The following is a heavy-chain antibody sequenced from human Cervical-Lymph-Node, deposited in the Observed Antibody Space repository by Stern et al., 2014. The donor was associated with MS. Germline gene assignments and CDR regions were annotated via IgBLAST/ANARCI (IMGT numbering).Heavy chain of an antibody. CDR3: ARTRYSSSWYTFDP. V-gene: IGHV5-51*03. CDR2: VDPGDSDT. Sequence: VQLVQSGAEVKKPGESLKISCTGSGYSFTSYWIAWARHMPGKGLEGMGIVDPGDSDTRYSPSFQGQVSISADKSTSTAYLQWSSLKASDTAMYYCARTRYSSSWYTFDPWGQGTLVTVSS. J-gene: IGHJ5*02. D-gene: IGHD6-13*01. CDR1: GYSFTSYW.